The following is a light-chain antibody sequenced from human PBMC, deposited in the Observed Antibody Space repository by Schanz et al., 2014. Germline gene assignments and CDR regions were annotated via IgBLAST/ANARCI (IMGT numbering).Light chain of an antibody. V-gene: IGKV3-20*01. CDR1: QSVSSSY. CDR2: GAS. J-gene: IGKJ2*01. Sequence: EIVLTQSPGTLSLSPGERATLSCRASQSVSSSYLAWYQQKPGQAPRLLIYGASSGATGIPDRFSGSGSGTDFTRTISRLEPEDFAMYYCQQYGGSYTFGQGTKLEIK. CDR3: QQYGGSYT.